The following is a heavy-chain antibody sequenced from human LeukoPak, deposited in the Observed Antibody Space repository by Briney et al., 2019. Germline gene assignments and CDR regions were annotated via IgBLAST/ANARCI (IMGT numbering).Heavy chain of an antibody. Sequence: ASVKVSCKASGYTFTRFGISWVRQAPGQGLEWMGWISGYNDDTNYAQKFQGRVIMTTDTSTSTAYMELRSPRSDDTAVYYCAKAGSSGCLDYWGQGTPVTVSS. D-gene: IGHD6-19*01. V-gene: IGHV1-18*01. CDR3: AKAGSSGCLDY. J-gene: IGHJ4*02. CDR2: ISGYNDDT. CDR1: GYTFTRFG.